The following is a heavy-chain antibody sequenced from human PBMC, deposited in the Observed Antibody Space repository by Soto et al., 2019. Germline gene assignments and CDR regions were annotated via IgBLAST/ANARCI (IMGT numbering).Heavy chain of an antibody. CDR2: TYYRSKWYN. D-gene: IGHD6-19*01. CDR3: ARERSSGWYNYFDY. Sequence: PSQTLSLTCAISGDSVSSNSAAWNWIRQYPSRGLEWPGRTYYRSKWYNDYAVSVKRRITINPDTSKNPFSPQLNSVTPEDTAVYYCARERSSGWYNYFDYWGQGTLVTVSS. J-gene: IGHJ4*02. CDR1: GDSVSSNSAA. V-gene: IGHV6-1*01.